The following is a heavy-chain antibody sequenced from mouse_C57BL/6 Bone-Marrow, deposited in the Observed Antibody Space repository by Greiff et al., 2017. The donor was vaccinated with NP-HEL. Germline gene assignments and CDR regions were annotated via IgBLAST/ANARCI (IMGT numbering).Heavy chain of an antibody. D-gene: IGHD2-4*01. CDR2: ISPGSGNT. V-gene: IGHV1-66*01. CDR3: ARWRYYDYGGALYWYFDV. J-gene: IGHJ1*03. Sequence: QVQVQQSGPELVKPGASVKISCKASGYSFTSSYIHWVKQRPGQGLGWIGWISPGSGNTKYNEKFKGKATLTADTSSSTAYMQLSSLTSEDSAVYYCARWRYYDYGGALYWYFDVWGTGTTVTVSS. CDR1: GYSFTSSY.